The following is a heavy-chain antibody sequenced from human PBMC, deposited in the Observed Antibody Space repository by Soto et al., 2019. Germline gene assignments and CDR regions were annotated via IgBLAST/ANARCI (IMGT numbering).Heavy chain of an antibody. V-gene: IGHV1-8*01. CDR3: ARGRFISKGYDSGWYIAH. J-gene: IGHJ5*02. Sequence: GASVKVSCKPSGYPFTSYHVNWVRQAPGQGLEWTGWMNPDSGSTDYALKSQGRLTMTRNTSMSTAYLELRSLTSEDTAIYYCARGRFISKGYDSGWYIAHWGQGTQVTVSS. CDR1: GYPFTSYH. D-gene: IGHD6-19*01. CDR2: MNPDSGST.